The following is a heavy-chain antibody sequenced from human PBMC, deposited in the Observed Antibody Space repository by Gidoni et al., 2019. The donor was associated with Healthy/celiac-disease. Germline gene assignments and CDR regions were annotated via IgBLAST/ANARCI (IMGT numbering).Heavy chain of an antibody. D-gene: IGHD4-17*01. V-gene: IGHV3-7*01. Sequence: EVQLVESGGGLVQPGGSLRLSCAASGFTFRSSWMSWVRQAPGKGLEWVAKIKQDGSEKYYGDSGKGRFTISRDNAKNSLYLQRNSLRAEDTAVYYCARDSAREYGDYPDPFDYWGQGTLVTVSS. CDR1: GFTFRSSW. CDR3: ARDSAREYGDYPDPFDY. J-gene: IGHJ4*02. CDR2: IKQDGSEK.